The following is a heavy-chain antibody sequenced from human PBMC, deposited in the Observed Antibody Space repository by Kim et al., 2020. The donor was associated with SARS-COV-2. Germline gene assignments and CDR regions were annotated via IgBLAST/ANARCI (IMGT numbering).Heavy chain of an antibody. Sequence: GGSLRLSCAASGFTFSSYAMHWVRQAPGKGLEWVAVISYDGSNKYYADSVKGRFTISRDNSKNTLYLQMNSLRAEDTAVYYCARSIPGEAFDIWGQGTMVTVSS. CDR2: ISYDGSNK. V-gene: IGHV3-30-3*01. J-gene: IGHJ3*02. D-gene: IGHD2-21*01. CDR1: GFTFSSYA. CDR3: ARSIPGEAFDI.